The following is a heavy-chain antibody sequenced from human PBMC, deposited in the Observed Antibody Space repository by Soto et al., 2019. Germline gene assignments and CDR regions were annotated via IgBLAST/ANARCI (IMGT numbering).Heavy chain of an antibody. D-gene: IGHD2-2*01. CDR3: ARSQGSSTSLEIYYYYYYGMDA. Sequence: QVQLVQSGAEVKKPGSSVKVSCKASGGTFSSYAISWVRQAPGQGLEWLGGSVPISGTANYAQKFQGRVTITADESTSTAYMELSSLRSEDTAVYYCARSQGSSTSLEIYYYYYYGMDAWGQGTTVTVSS. V-gene: IGHV1-69*01. CDR2: SVPISGTA. J-gene: IGHJ6*02. CDR1: GGTFSSYA.